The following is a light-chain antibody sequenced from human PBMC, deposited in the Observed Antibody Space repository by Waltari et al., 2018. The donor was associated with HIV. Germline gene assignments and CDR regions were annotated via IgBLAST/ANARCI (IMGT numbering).Light chain of an antibody. J-gene: IGLJ3*02. Sequence: QSVLTQPPSVSGAPGQRVTISCTGSSPTIGAGYDVHWYQQLPGTAPKLLIYGNSNRPSGVPDRFSGSKSGTSASLAITGLQAEDEADYYCHSYDSSLSGWVFGGGTKLTVL. CDR1: SPTIGAGYD. V-gene: IGLV1-40*01. CDR2: GNS. CDR3: HSYDSSLSGWV.